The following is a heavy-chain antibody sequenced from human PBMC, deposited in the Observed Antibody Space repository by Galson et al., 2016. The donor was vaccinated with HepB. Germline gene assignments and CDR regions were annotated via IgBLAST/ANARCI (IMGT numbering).Heavy chain of an antibody. CDR1: GYTFTTYG. CDR2: ITTVTGNT. Sequence: SVKVSCKASGYTFTTYGISWVRQAPGQGLEWMGWITTVTGNTNYAQKFQGRITMTTDTSTNTAYMELRGLRSDDTDVYYCARARDYYFYSMDAWGQGTTVTVSS. CDR3: ARARDYYFYSMDA. V-gene: IGHV1-18*01. J-gene: IGHJ6*02.